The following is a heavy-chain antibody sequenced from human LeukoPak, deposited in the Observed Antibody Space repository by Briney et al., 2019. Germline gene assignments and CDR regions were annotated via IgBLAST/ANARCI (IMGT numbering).Heavy chain of an antibody. CDR1: GGSFSCYY. CDR2: INHSGST. V-gene: IGHV4-34*01. J-gene: IGHJ6*03. Sequence: SETLSLTCAVYGGSFSCYYWSWIRQPPGKGLEWIGEINHSGSTNYNPSLKSRVTISVDTSKNQFSLKLSSVTAADTAVYYCAREEVYATVAYYYYYMDVWGKGTTVTVSS. D-gene: IGHD2-8*01. CDR3: AREEVYATVAYYYYYMDV.